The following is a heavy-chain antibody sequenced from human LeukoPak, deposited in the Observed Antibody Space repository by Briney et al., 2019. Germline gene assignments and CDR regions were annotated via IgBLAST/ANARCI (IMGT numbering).Heavy chain of an antibody. CDR1: GGSFSGYY. D-gene: IGHD4-17*01. CDR3: ARLYGDLDY. CDR2: INHSGST. Sequence: KSSETLSLTCAVYGGSFSGYYWSWIRQPPGKGLEWIGEINHSGSTNYNPSLKSRVTISVDTSKNQFSLKLSSVTAADTAVYYCARLYGDLDYWGQGTLVTVSS. V-gene: IGHV4-34*01. J-gene: IGHJ4*02.